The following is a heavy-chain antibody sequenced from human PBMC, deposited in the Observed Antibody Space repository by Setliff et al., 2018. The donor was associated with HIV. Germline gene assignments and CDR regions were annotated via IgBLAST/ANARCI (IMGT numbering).Heavy chain of an antibody. CDR1: GFTFSSFW. J-gene: IGHJ3*02. CDR3: SRVARTYYYESSGYGDAFDI. CDR2: IKEDGSEK. V-gene: IGHV3-7*01. Sequence: PGGSLRLSCAASGFTFSSFWMSWVRQAPGKGLEWVANIKEDGSEKYYVDSVKGRFTISRDNAKNSLYLQMNSLGAEDTAVYYCSRVARTYYYESSGYGDAFDIWGKGTMVTVSS. D-gene: IGHD3-22*01.